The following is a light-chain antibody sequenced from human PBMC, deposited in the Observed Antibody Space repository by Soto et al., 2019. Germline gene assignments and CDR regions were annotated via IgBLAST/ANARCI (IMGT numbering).Light chain of an antibody. CDR2: AAS. CDR1: QTISTY. V-gene: IGKV1-39*01. CDR3: QQGYSTPWT. Sequence: IQMTQSPSSLSASVGARVPITCRASQTISTYLHWYQQKAGEAPKLLIYAASNLQGGVPSRFSGSGSGADFTLTINSLQPEEFATYYCQQGYSTPWTFGQGTRVEIK. J-gene: IGKJ1*01.